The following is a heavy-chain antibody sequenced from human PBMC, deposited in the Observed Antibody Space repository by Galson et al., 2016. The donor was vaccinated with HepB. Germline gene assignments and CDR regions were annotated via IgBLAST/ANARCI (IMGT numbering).Heavy chain of an antibody. D-gene: IGHD6-19*01. V-gene: IGHV1-18*01. CDR2: ISTYNGDT. CDR3: ASNLGPAVAGPIGY. Sequence: SVKVSCKASGYSFISHGINWVRQAPGQGLEWMGWISTYNGDTNYAQKVQGRVTLTTDTSTSTAYMELRSLRSDDTAVYYCASNLGPAVAGPIGYWGQGTLVSVSS. J-gene: IGHJ4*02. CDR1: GYSFISHG.